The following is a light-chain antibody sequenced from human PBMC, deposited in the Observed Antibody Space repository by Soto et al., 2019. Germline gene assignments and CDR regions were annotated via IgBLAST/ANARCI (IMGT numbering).Light chain of an antibody. Sequence: SVLTQPPSVSAAPGQKVTISCSGSSSNIGNNYVSWYQQLPGTAPKLLIYENNKRPSGIPDRFSGSKSGTSATLGITGLQTGDEADYYCGTWDSSLSDGNVFGTGTKVTVL. CDR3: GTWDSSLSDGNV. CDR1: SSNIGNNY. V-gene: IGLV1-51*02. J-gene: IGLJ1*01. CDR2: ENN.